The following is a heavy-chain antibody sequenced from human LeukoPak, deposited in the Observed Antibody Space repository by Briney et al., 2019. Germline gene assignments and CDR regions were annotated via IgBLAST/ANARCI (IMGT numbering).Heavy chain of an antibody. CDR1: GGSISSGASD. CDR2: INHSGST. V-gene: IGHV4-31*03. CDR3: ARAARQGFTMIVVPFFYFDL. J-gene: IGHJ2*01. D-gene: IGHD3-22*01. Sequence: SQTLSLTYTVSGGSISSGASDWGWIRQHPKRGLEWVGYINHSGSTYYNPSPGSRVTMSVDTSKNQFSLKLSSVTAADSAVYYCARAARQGFTMIVVPFFYFDLWGRGTLVTVSS.